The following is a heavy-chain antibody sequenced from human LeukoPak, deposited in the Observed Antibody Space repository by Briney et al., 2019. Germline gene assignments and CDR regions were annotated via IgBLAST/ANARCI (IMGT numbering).Heavy chain of an antibody. CDR1: GGSISSYY. CDR2: IYYSGST. CDR3: ARQGPMTTVDY. J-gene: IGHJ4*02. Sequence: PSETLSLTCTVSGGSISSYYWSWIRQPPGKGLEWIGYIYYSGSTNYNPSLKSRVTISVDTSKNQFSLKLSSVTAVDTAVYYCARQGPMTTVDYWGQGTLVTVSS. V-gene: IGHV4-59*01. D-gene: IGHD4-11*01.